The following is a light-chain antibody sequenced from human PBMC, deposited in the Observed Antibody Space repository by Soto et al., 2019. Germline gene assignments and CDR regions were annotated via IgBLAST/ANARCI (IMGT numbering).Light chain of an antibody. J-gene: IGLJ1*01. Sequence: QSALTQPASVSGSPGQSITISCTGTSSDVGSYNLVSWYQQHPGKAPKLMIYEVSKRPSGVSNRFSGSKSGNTASLTISGLQAEDGADYYCCSYAGSSTHYVFGTGTKVTVL. CDR3: CSYAGSSTHYV. V-gene: IGLV2-23*02. CDR1: SSDVGSYNL. CDR2: EVS.